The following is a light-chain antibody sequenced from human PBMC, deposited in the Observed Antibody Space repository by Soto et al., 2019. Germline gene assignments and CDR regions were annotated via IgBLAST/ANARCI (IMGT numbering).Light chain of an antibody. J-gene: IGKJ1*01. V-gene: IGKV3-11*01. CDR2: DAS. CDR1: QSVSSS. Sequence: EIVLTHSPATLSLSPGQRATLSCRASQSVSSSLAWYQQKPGQAPRLLIYDASNRATGIPARFSGSGSGTDFTLTISSLEPEDFAVYYCQQRGNWPPWTFGQGTKVEIK. CDR3: QQRGNWPPWT.